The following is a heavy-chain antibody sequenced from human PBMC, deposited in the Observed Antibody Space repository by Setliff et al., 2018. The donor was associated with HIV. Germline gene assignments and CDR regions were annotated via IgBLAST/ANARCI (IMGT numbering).Heavy chain of an antibody. J-gene: IGHJ6*03. CDR3: ARGARLLAAYSDRWDYFYMAA. Sequence: PSETLSLTCAVFGGSFTDYYWIWIRQPPGKGLEWIGEINHSGGTHYNPSLKSRFIISVDTSKNQFSLKVNSMTAADTAVYYCARGARLLAAYSDRWDYFYMAAWGKGTTVTVSS. D-gene: IGHD1-26*01. CDR1: GGSFTDYY. CDR2: INHSGGT. V-gene: IGHV4-34*01.